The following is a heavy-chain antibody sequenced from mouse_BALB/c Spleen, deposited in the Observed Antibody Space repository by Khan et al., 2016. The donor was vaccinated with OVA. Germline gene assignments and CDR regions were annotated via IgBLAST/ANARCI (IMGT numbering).Heavy chain of an antibody. CDR1: GYSITSDYA. V-gene: IGHV3-2*02. CDR2: ISDSGST. J-gene: IGHJ1*01. Sequence: EVQLQESGPGLVKPSQSLSLTCTVTGYSITSDYAWKGIRQFPGNKLEWMGNISDSGSTSYNPTLKSRITITRDTSKNQIFLQLNSVTAEATATYYCASRSFWGPGTTVTFSS. CDR3: ASRSF.